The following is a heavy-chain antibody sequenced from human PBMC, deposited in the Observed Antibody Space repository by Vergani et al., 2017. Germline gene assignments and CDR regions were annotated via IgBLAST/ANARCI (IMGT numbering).Heavy chain of an antibody. D-gene: IGHD3-16*01. CDR1: GFTLSNYD. CDR2: IQFDGSNQ. J-gene: IGHJ4*02. CDR3: SKHFRGWGIDY. V-gene: IGHV3-30*02. Sequence: QGQLVESGGGVVQRGGSLRLSCATSGFTLSNYDMQWSRQGSGKGLEFVTFIQFDGSNQYYADSVKGRFTLSRDFSKNTLYLQMNSLRTDDTATYYCSKHFRGWGIDYWGQGTHVIVSS.